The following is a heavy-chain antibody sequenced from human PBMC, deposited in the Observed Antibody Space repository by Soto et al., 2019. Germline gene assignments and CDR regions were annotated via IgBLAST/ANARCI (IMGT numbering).Heavy chain of an antibody. Sequence: EVQLVESGGGLVQPGGSLRDSCAASGFTVSSNYMSWVRQAPGKGLEWVSVIYSGGSTYYADSVKGRFTISRDNSKNTLYLQMNSLRAEDTAVYYCARASGYSSGWHTAAFDIWGQGTMVTVSS. D-gene: IGHD6-19*01. V-gene: IGHV3-66*01. J-gene: IGHJ3*02. CDR3: ARASGYSSGWHTAAFDI. CDR1: GFTVSSNY. CDR2: IYSGGST.